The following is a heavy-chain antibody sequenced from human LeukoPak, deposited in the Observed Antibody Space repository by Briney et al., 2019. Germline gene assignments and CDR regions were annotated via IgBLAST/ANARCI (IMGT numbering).Heavy chain of an antibody. CDR3: AREYCTNGVCGSLGY. Sequence: ASVKVSCKASGYTFTGYYMHWVRQAPGQGLEWMGWINPNSGGTNYAQKFQGRVTMTSDTSISTAYMELSRLRSDDTAVYYCAREYCTNGVCGSLGYWGQGTLVTVSS. V-gene: IGHV1-2*02. D-gene: IGHD2-8*01. CDR2: INPNSGGT. CDR1: GYTFTGYY. J-gene: IGHJ4*02.